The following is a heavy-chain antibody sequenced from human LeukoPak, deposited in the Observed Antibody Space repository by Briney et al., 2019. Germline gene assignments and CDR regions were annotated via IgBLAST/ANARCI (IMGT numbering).Heavy chain of an antibody. Sequence: PSETLSLTCAVYGGSFSGYYWSWIRQPPGKGLEWIGEINHSGSTNYNPSLKSRVTISVDKSKNQFSLKLSSVTAADTAVYYCARDIRGYSDYWGQGTLVTVSS. CDR3: ARDIRGYSDY. CDR2: INHSGST. D-gene: IGHD5-18*01. CDR1: GGSFSGYY. J-gene: IGHJ4*02. V-gene: IGHV4-34*01.